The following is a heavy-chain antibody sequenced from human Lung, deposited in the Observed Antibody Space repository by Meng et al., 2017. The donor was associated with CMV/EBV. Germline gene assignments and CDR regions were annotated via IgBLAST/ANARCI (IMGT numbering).Heavy chain of an antibody. Sequence: QVQLVQAGGEVKRPGAAGKGSCMTSGYTFKRYAITWVRQAPGQGLEWMGWINPYNGNTDHAQNLQARLTMTTDTSTSTVYMELGSLRSDDPAVYYCARGRVSYSSSSSLNYWGQGTLVTVSS. D-gene: IGHD6-6*01. CDR3: ARGRVSYSSSSSLNY. CDR1: GYTFKRYA. V-gene: IGHV1-18*01. CDR2: INPYNGNT. J-gene: IGHJ4*02.